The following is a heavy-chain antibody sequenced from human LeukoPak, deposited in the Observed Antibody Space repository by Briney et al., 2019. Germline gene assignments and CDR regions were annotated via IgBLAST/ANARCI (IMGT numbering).Heavy chain of an antibody. CDR2: IWYDGSKK. J-gene: IGHJ2*01. D-gene: IGHD2-8*01. CDR1: GFTFSSYG. CDR3: VRAVGVSAWGYFDL. V-gene: IGHV3-33*01. Sequence: PGGSLRLSCAASGFTFSSYGMEWVRQAPGKGLEWLTVIWYDGSKKYYADSVKGRFTISRDNSNNMVDLQMNSLRVEDTAVYYCVRAVGVSAWGYFDLWGRGTLVTVSS.